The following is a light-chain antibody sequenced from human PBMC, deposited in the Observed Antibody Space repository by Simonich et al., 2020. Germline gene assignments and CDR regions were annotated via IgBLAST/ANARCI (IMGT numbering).Light chain of an antibody. CDR1: SGSIASNY. CDR2: EDN. Sequence: NFMLTQPHSVSESPGKTVTISCTRSSGSIASNYVQWYQQRPGSSPTTVIYEDNQSPSGVPARFSGSIDSSSNSASLTISGLKTEDEADYYCSSYTSSSTVVFGGGTKLTVL. J-gene: IGLJ2*01. CDR3: SSYTSSSTVV. V-gene: IGLV6-57*01.